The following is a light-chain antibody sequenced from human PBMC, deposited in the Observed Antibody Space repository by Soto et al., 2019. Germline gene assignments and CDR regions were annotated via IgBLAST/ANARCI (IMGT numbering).Light chain of an antibody. J-gene: IGKJ1*01. Sequence: EIVMTQSPATLSVSPGERATLSCRASQSVSSNLAWYQQKPGQAPRLLIYGASTRATGIPARFSGSGSGTEFTLTISRLQPEDFAVYYCQQYNNWPTGTFGQGTKVEIK. CDR3: QQYNNWPTGT. CDR1: QSVSSN. CDR2: GAS. V-gene: IGKV3-15*01.